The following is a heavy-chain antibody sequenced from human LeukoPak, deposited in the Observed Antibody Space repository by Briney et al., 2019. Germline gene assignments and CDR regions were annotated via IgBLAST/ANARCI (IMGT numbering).Heavy chain of an antibody. CDR2: FDPEAGET. CDR1: GYTLTDLS. V-gene: IGHV1-24*01. J-gene: IGHJ3*02. Sequence: GASVTVSCKVSGYTLTDLSMHWVRQTPGSGPEWMGGFDPEAGETVYAQKFQGRVTMTDDTSTDTAYMELSSLRSEDTAVYYCAADSRRSGGWFLPYRFDIWGQGTKVTVSS. D-gene: IGHD6-19*01. CDR3: AADSRRSGGWFLPYRFDI.